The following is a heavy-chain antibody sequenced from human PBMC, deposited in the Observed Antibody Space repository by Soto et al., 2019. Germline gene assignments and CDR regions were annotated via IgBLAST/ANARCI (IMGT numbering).Heavy chain of an antibody. V-gene: IGHV4-31*03. Sequence: SETLSLTCTVSGGSISSGGYYWSWIRQHPGKGMEWIGYIYYSGSTYYNPSLKSRVTISVDTSKNQFSLKLSSVTAADTAVYYCARSGGAAAGTDSDYWGQGTLVTVSS. D-gene: IGHD6-13*01. CDR1: GGSISSGGYY. CDR2: IYYSGST. J-gene: IGHJ4*02. CDR3: ARSGGAAAGTDSDY.